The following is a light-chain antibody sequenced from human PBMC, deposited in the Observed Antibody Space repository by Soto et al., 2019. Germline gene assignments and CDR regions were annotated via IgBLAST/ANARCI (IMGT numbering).Light chain of an antibody. CDR1: QSVSSY. V-gene: IGKV3-11*01. J-gene: IGKJ5*01. CDR2: DAS. Sequence: VVKRSTSTLSFSRGCRAALSWRASQSVSSYLAWYQQKPGQAPRLLIYDASNRATGIPARFSGSGSGTDFTLTISSLEPQDFAVYHCQQYGSSPPTLGQGTQLEIK. CDR3: QQYGSSPPT.